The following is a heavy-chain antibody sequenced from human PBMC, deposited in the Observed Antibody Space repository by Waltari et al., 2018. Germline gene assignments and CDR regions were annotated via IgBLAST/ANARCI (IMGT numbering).Heavy chain of an antibody. Sequence: EVQLVESGGGLVQPGGSLRLSCAASGFTFTNHWMSWVRQVPGKGLELVANIKEGGSEKDYVDSVKGRFTISRDNAKNSLYLQMNSLRAEDTAIYYCVRYSRYCYSSDCRGDAYDIWGQGTMVTVSS. V-gene: IGHV3-7*01. CDR3: VRYSRYCYSSDCRGDAYDI. CDR1: GFTFTNHW. D-gene: IGHD2-15*01. CDR2: IKEGGSEK. J-gene: IGHJ3*02.